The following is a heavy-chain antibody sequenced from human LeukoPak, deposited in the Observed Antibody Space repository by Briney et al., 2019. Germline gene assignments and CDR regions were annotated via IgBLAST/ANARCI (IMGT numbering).Heavy chain of an antibody. V-gene: IGHV1-18*01. CDR2: ISAYNGNT. J-gene: IGHJ6*02. CDR3: ARDITMVRGELRSYYYGMDV. Sequence: ASVKVSCKASGYTFTSYGISWGRQAPGQGLEWMGWISAYNGNTNYAQKLQGRVTMTTDTSTSTAYMELRSLRSDDTAVYYCARDITMVRGELRSYYYGMDVWGQGTTVTVSS. D-gene: IGHD3-10*01. CDR1: GYTFTSYG.